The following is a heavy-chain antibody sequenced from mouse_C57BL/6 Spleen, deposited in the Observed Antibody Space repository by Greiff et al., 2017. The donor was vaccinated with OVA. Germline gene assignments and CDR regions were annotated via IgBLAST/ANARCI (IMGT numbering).Heavy chain of an antibody. CDR1: GYTFTSYG. Sequence: QVQLQQSGAELARPGASVKLSCKASGYTFTSYGISWVKQRTGQGLEWIGESYPRSGNTYYNEKFKGKATLTADKSSSTAYMEVRSLTSEDSAVYFCASGVVGDYYAMDYWGQGTSVTVSS. CDR2: SYPRSGNT. V-gene: IGHV1-81*01. J-gene: IGHJ4*01. D-gene: IGHD1-1*01. CDR3: ASGVVGDYYAMDY.